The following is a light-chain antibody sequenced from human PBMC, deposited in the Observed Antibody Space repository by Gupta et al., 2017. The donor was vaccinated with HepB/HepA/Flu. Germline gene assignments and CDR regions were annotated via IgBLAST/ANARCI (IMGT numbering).Light chain of an antibody. J-gene: IGLJ2*01. CDR1: TSNIGRNS. Sequence: QSVLTKPPSASGTPGQMVTISCSGGTSNIGRNSLSWSQQSQGSPNQLRIESDDQRPSGVMERLACSKSSTWAYRDLTVPRSCDEAEDDCDGQADHRSVAVFGGGTKMTVL. CDR3: DGQADHRSVAV. V-gene: IGLV1-47*02. CDR2: SDD.